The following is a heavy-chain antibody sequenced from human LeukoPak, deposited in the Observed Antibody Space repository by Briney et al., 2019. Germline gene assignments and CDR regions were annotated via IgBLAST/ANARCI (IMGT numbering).Heavy chain of an antibody. CDR2: IYHSGCT. D-gene: IGHD3-16*01. V-gene: IGHV4-39*01. CDR1: GGSISSTSYY. Sequence: SSETLSLTCTVSGGSISSTSYYWGWIRQPPGKGLDWIGSIYHSGCTYYNPSLKSRLTVSVDTSKNQVSLKLSSVTAADTAVYYCARQSRGYDYIWGTGRQFDYWGQGTLVTVSS. CDR3: ARQSRGYDYIWGTGRQFDY. J-gene: IGHJ4*02.